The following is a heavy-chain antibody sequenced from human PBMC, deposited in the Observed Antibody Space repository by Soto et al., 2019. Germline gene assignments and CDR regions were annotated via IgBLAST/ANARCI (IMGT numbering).Heavy chain of an antibody. CDR3: ARGATRYGDYDYYYYYMDV. D-gene: IGHD4-17*01. CDR2: IIPILGIA. CDR1: RGTFSSYT. J-gene: IGHJ6*03. V-gene: IGHV1-69*02. Sequence: SVKVSCTASRGTFSSYTISGVRQAPGQGLEWMGRIIPILGIANYAQKFQGRVTITADKSTSTAYMELSSLRPEDTAVYYCARGATRYGDYDYYYYYMDVWGKGTTVTVSS.